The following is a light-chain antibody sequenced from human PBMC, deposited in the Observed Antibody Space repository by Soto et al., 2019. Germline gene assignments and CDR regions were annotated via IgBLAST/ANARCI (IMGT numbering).Light chain of an antibody. CDR3: QKYFSAPPT. Sequence: DIQMTQSPSSLSASEGDRVSITCRASQGIKNLLAWYQQKPGQVPRLLIFAASTLQSGVPSRFSGSGSGTDFTLTISSLQPEDAATYYCQKYFSAPPTFGQGTKVDNK. CDR1: QGIKNL. J-gene: IGKJ1*01. CDR2: AAS. V-gene: IGKV1-27*01.